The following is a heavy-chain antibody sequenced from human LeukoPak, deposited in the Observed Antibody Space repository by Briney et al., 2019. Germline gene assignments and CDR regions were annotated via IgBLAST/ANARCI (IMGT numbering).Heavy chain of an antibody. V-gene: IGHV3-23*01. Sequence: GGSLRLSCAASGFTFSSYAMSWVRQAPEKGLEWVSAISGSGDRTYYADFVKGRFTISRDNSRNTLYLQMSGLRAEDTAVYYCAKDSVLTSSGSVDYWGQGTLVTVSS. J-gene: IGHJ4*02. CDR1: GFTFSSYA. CDR2: ISGSGDRT. D-gene: IGHD3-10*01. CDR3: AKDSVLTSSGSVDY.